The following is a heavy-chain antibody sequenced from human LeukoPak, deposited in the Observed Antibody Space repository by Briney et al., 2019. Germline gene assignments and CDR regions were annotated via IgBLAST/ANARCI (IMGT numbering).Heavy chain of an antibody. CDR2: IYYSGTS. J-gene: IGHJ4*02. V-gene: IGHV4-59*08. CDR3: AGTTYYDILTGYTATDY. D-gene: IGHD3-9*01. Sequence: SETLPLTCTVSGGSLSSYYWSWLRQPPGKGREWIGYIYYSGTSNYNPSLKSRVTISVDTSKHQFSLQLSSVTAADTAVYYCAGTTYYDILTGYTATDYWGQGTLVTVSS. CDR1: GGSLSSYY.